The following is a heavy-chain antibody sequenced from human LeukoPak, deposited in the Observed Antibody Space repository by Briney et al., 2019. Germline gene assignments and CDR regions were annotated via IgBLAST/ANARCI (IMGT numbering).Heavy chain of an antibody. Sequence: AETLSLTCTVSGGSISSYYWRWIRQPARKGVEGIGRIYTSGCTNYNPSLKSRVTMSVDTSKNQFSLKLSSVTAADTAVYYWARGITYYDILTGRAPSYYMDVWGKGTTVTVSS. V-gene: IGHV4-4*07. D-gene: IGHD3-9*01. CDR1: GGSISSYY. J-gene: IGHJ6*03. CDR2: IYTSGCT. CDR3: ARGITYYDILTGRAPSYYMDV.